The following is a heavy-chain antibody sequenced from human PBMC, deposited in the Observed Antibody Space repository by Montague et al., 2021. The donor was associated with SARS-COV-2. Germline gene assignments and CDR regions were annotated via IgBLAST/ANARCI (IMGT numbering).Heavy chain of an antibody. CDR1: GFSLSTSGMC. CDR2: IDWXXXK. D-gene: IGHD3-9*01. V-gene: IGHV2-70*01. Sequence: PALVKPTQTLTLTCTFSGFSLSTSGMCVSWIRQPPGKALEWLALIDWXXXKYYSTSLKTRLTISKDTSKNQVVLTMTNMDPVDTATYYCARTRDYDILTGSYSGFDYWGQGTLVTVSS. CDR3: ARTRDYDILTGSYSGFDY. J-gene: IGHJ4*02.